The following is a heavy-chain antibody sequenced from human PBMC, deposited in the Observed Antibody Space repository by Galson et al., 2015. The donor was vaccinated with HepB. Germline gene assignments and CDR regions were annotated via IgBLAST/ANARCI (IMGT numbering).Heavy chain of an antibody. J-gene: IGHJ3*02. Sequence: SLRLSCAASGFTVSSHYMSWVRQAPGKGLEWVSVIYSGGSTYYADSVKGRFTISTDNSKNTLYLQMNSLRAEDTAVYYCAGIGSGYDYVPKAFDIWGQGTMVTFSS. D-gene: IGHD5-12*01. CDR3: AGIGSGYDYVPKAFDI. V-gene: IGHV3-53*01. CDR1: GFTVSSHY. CDR2: IYSGGST.